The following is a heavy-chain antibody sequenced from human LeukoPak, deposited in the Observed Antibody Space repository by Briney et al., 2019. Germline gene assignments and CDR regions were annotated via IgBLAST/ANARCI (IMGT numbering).Heavy chain of an antibody. CDR2: IIPILGIA. D-gene: IGHD3-22*01. J-gene: IGHJ4*02. Sequence: ASVKVSCKASGGTFSSYAISWVRQAPGQGLEWMGRIIPILGIANYAQKFQGRVTITADKSTSTAYMELSSLRSEDTAVYYCARDPSYYYDSSGYGYFDYWGQGTLVTVSS. V-gene: IGHV1-69*04. CDR1: GGTFSSYA. CDR3: ARDPSYYYDSSGYGYFDY.